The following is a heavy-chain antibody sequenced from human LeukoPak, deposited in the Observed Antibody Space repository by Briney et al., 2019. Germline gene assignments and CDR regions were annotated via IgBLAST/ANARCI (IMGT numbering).Heavy chain of an antibody. D-gene: IGHD2-8*01. Sequence: SETLSLTCTVSGGSISSSSYYWGWIRQPPGKGLEWIGSIYYSGSTYYNPSLKSRVTISVDTSKNQFSLKLSSVTAADTAVYYCARGRWPVYYFDYWGQGTLVTVSS. CDR3: ARGRWPVYYFDY. J-gene: IGHJ4*02. V-gene: IGHV4-39*01. CDR1: GGSISSSSYY. CDR2: IYYSGST.